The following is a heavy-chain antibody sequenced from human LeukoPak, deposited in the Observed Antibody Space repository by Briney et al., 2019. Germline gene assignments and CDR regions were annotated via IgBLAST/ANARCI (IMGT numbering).Heavy chain of an antibody. J-gene: IGHJ2*01. D-gene: IGHD3-10*01. CDR3: ACGEYYWYFDL. V-gene: IGHV1-2*02. CDR2: INTNSGGT. Sequence: ASVTVSFKASGYTFTVYYMHWVRQSPGQGLEWMGWINTNSGGTNYAQKFQGRVTRTRDTSISTAYMELRRLRSDDTAVYYCACGEYYWYFDLWGRGTLVTVSS. CDR1: GYTFTVYY.